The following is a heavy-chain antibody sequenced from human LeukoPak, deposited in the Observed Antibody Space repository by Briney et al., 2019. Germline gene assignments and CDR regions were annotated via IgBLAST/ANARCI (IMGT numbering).Heavy chain of an antibody. Sequence: GGSLRLSCAASGFNVSSNYMSWVRQAPGKGLEWVSIIYSGGSTYYADSVKGRFTISRDNSKNTPYLQINSLRAEDTAVYYCARERGYYYDSSGYYYYWGQGTLVTVSS. J-gene: IGHJ4*02. D-gene: IGHD3-22*01. CDR1: GFNVSSNY. CDR2: IYSGGST. V-gene: IGHV3-53*01. CDR3: ARERGYYYDSSGYYYY.